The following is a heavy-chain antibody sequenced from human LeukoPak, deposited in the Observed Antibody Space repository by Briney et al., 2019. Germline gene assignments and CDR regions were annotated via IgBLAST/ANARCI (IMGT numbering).Heavy chain of an antibody. CDR2: ISGSGSST. Sequence: GGSLRLSCAASGFSFSSYAMSWVRQAPGKGLEWVSAISGSGSSTYYADSVKGRFTISRDNSKNTLYLQVNSLRAEDTAVYYCAKARHYDFWSGEGNFDYWGQGTLVTVSS. V-gene: IGHV3-23*01. CDR1: GFSFSSYA. CDR3: AKARHYDFWSGEGNFDY. D-gene: IGHD3-3*01. J-gene: IGHJ4*02.